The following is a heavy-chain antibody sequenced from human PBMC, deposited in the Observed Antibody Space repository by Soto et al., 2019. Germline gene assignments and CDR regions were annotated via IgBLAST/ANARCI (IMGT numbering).Heavy chain of an antibody. CDR3: ALDSWSAEVFDI. D-gene: IGHD6-13*01. CDR2: IIPMFDIA. CDR1: GGSFRTYT. J-gene: IGHJ3*02. Sequence: QVQLVQSGVEVKKPGSSVKVSCKASGGSFRTYTIFWVRQAPGQGLEWMGRIIPMFDIANYAQKFQGRVTFNADKSTGTVYIETISLTSDETVIYFCALDSWSAEVFDIWGQGTLVTVSS. V-gene: IGHV1-69*02.